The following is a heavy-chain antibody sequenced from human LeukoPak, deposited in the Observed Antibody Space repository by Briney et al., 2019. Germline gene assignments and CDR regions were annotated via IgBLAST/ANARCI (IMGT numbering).Heavy chain of an antibody. J-gene: IGHJ4*02. Sequence: ASVKVSCKASGGTFSSYAISWVRQAPGQGLEWMGGIIPIFGTANYAQKFQGRVTITADESTSTAYMELSSLRSEDTAVYYCARTLYSSSWSSMYYFDYWGQGTPVTVSS. CDR2: IIPIFGTA. CDR3: ARTLYSSSWSSMYYFDY. V-gene: IGHV1-69*13. D-gene: IGHD6-13*01. CDR1: GGTFSSYA.